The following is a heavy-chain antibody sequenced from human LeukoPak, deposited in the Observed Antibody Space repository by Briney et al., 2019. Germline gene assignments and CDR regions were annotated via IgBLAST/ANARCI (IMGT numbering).Heavy chain of an antibody. Sequence: PGGSLRLSCAASGFSFSSYWMHWVRHAPGKGLVWVSRINSDGSSTSYADSVKGRFTISRDNAKNTLYLQMNSLRVEDTAVYYCARTYYYDSSGYYPFDYWGQGTLVTVSS. CDR2: INSDGSST. CDR1: GFSFSSYW. J-gene: IGHJ4*02. D-gene: IGHD3-22*01. CDR3: ARTYYYDSSGYYPFDY. V-gene: IGHV3-74*01.